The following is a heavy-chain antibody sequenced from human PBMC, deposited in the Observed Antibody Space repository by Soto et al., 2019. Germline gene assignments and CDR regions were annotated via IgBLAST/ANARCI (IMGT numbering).Heavy chain of an antibody. CDR1: GSTFSHAW. J-gene: IGHJ4*02. V-gene: IGHV3-15*07. CDR2: IKSISDGETT. CDR3: TRRIAVAGTYYFDY. Sequence: ESGGGFVQPGGSLRLSCVASGSTFSHAWMDWVRQAPGKGLEWVGRIKSISDGETTNYAASVAGRFTISRDDSKNTLFLHVNSLKTEDTGVYYCTRRIAVAGTYYFDYWGQGTLVTVSS. D-gene: IGHD6-19*01.